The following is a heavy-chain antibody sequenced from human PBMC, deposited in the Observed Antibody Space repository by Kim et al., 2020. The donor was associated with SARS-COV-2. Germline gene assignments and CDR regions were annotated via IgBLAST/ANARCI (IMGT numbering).Heavy chain of an antibody. V-gene: IGHV2-5*01. CDR3: AHRRPLGYGMDV. Sequence: YSPSLKSRLTITKDTTTNQVVLTMTNMYPVDTATYYCAHRRPLGYGMDVWGQGTTVTVSS. J-gene: IGHJ6*02.